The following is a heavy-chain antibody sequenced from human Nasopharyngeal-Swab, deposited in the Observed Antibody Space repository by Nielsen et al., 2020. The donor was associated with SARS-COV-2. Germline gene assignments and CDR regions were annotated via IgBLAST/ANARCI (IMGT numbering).Heavy chain of an antibody. CDR1: GFTFSSYA. J-gene: IGHJ6*02. V-gene: IGHV3-23*01. Sequence: GGSLRLSCAASGFTFSSYAMSWVRQAPGKGLEWVSAISGSGGSTYYADSVKGRFTISRDNSKNTLYLQMNSPRAEDTAVYYCAKENCGGDCLDYYYYYGMDVWGQGTTVTVSS. CDR3: AKENCGGDCLDYYYYYGMDV. D-gene: IGHD2-21*02. CDR2: ISGSGGST.